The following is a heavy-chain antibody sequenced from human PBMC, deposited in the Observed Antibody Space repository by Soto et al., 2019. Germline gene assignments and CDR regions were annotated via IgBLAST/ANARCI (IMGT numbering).Heavy chain of an antibody. CDR1: GFTFRSHA. Sequence: PGGSLRLSCEGSGFTFRSHAMSWVRRAPERGLEWVARISGSGDRTQYADSVKGRLTISRDNSKNTLYLQMYSLRAEDTAVYYCANELGYWGQGTLVTVSS. V-gene: IGHV3-23*01. CDR3: ANELGY. J-gene: IGHJ4*02. CDR2: ISGSGDRT.